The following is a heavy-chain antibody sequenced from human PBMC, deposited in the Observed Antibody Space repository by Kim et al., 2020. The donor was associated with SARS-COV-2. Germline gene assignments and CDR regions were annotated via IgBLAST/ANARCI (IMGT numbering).Heavy chain of an antibody. D-gene: IGHD3-10*01. CDR2: IYYSGST. Sequence: SETLSLTCTVSGGSISSSSYYWGWIRQPPGKGLEWIGSIYYSGSTYYNPSLKSRVTISVDTSKNQFSLKLSSVTAADTAVYYCARPVMVRGVITAWFDPWGQGTLGTVSS. V-gene: IGHV4-39*01. CDR3: ARPVMVRGVITAWFDP. CDR1: GGSISSSSYY. J-gene: IGHJ5*02.